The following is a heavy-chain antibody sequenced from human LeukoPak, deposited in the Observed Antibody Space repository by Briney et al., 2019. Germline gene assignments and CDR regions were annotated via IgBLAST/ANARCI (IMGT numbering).Heavy chain of an antibody. CDR2: IKQDGSEK. J-gene: IGHJ4*02. CDR3: ARVERGYDYVWGSYPASDY. Sequence: GGSLRLSCAASGFTFSSYWMSWVRQAPGKGLEWVANIKQDGSEKYYVDSVKGRFTISRDNAKNSLYLQMNSLRAEDMAVYYCARVERGYDYVWGSYPASDYWGQGTLVTVSS. V-gene: IGHV3-7*01. CDR1: GFTFSSYW. D-gene: IGHD3-16*01.